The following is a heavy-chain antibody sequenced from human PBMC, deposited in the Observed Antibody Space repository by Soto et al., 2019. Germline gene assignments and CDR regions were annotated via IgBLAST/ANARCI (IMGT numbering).Heavy chain of an antibody. J-gene: IGHJ5*02. CDR3: TRLALRGQTVPGLDWWFDP. Sequence: ASVKVSCNTSGYHFPSYAMHWVRQAPGQRLEWMGWINAGNGNRKDSTKFQGRVTITRDTSASTAYMELRSLRSEDKAGYYCTRLALRGQTVPGLDWWFDPWGQGTLVTVSS. CDR2: INAGNGNR. CDR1: GYHFPSYA. V-gene: IGHV1-3*01. D-gene: IGHD3-10*01.